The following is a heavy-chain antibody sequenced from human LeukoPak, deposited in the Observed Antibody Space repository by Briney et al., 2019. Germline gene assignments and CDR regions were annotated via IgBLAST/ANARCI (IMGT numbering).Heavy chain of an antibody. CDR1: GFTFSNAW. V-gene: IGHV3-15*01. D-gene: IGHD3-10*01. Sequence: GGSLRLSCAASGFTFSNAWMSWVRQAPGKGLEWVGRIKSKTDGGTTDYAAPVKGRFTISRDDSKNTLHLQMNSLKTEDTAVYYCTTASLWYYYYYMDVWGKGTTVTVSS. CDR2: IKSKTDGGTT. J-gene: IGHJ6*03. CDR3: TTASLWYYYYYMDV.